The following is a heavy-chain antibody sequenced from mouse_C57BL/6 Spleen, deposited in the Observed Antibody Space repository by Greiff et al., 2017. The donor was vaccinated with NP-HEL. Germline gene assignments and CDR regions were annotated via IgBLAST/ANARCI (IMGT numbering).Heavy chain of an antibody. CDR2: INPNNGGT. CDR1: GYTFTDYN. Sequence: VQLKQSGPELVKPGASVKIPCKASGYTFTDYNMDWVKQSHGKSLEWIGDINPNNGGTIYNQKFKGKATLPVDKSSSTAYMELRSLTSEDTAVYYCARGGVVAYYYAMDYWGQGTSVTVSS. D-gene: IGHD1-1*01. J-gene: IGHJ4*01. CDR3: ARGGVVAYYYAMDY. V-gene: IGHV1-18*01.